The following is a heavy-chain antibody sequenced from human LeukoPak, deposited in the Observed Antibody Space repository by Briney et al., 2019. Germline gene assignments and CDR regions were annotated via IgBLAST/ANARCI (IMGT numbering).Heavy chain of an antibody. V-gene: IGHV4-59*01. D-gene: IGHD3-3*01. Sequence: SETLSLTCTVSGGSISSYYWSWIRQPPGKGLEWIGYIYYSGSTNYNPSLKSRVTISVDTSKNQFSLKLSSVTAADTVVYYCARHRRLGVAPLDYWGQGTLVTVSS. CDR1: GGSISSYY. CDR2: IYYSGST. J-gene: IGHJ4*02. CDR3: ARHRRLGVAPLDY.